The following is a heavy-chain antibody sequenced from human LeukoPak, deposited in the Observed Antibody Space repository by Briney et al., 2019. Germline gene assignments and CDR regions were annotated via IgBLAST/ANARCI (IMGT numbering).Heavy chain of an antibody. CDR3: ARDLEKQQLVRENWFDP. V-gene: IGHV3-74*01. Sequence: PGGSLRLSCAASGFTFSSYWMHWVRHTPGKGLVWVSRIKGDGSSTSYADSVKGRFTISRDNAKNSLYLQMNSLRAEDTAVYYCARDLEKQQLVRENWFDPWGQGTLVTVSS. CDR2: IKGDGSST. D-gene: IGHD6-13*01. J-gene: IGHJ5*02. CDR1: GFTFSSYW.